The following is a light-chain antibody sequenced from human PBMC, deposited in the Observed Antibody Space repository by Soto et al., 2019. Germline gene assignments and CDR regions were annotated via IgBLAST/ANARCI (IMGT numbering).Light chain of an antibody. CDR2: GAS. J-gene: IGKJ1*01. V-gene: IGKV3-20*01. CDR3: QQYGSSGT. CDR1: QTIYSN. Sequence: EIVLTQSPATLSLSPGERATLSCRAGQTIYSNVAWYQQKPGQAPRLLIYGASSRATGIPDRFSGSGSGTDFTLTISRLEPEDFAVYHCQQYGSSGTFGQGTKVDIK.